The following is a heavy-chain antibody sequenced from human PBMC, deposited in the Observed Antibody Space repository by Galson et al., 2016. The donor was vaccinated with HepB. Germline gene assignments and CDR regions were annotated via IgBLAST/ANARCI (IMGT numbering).Heavy chain of an antibody. CDR2: IYYSGSS. D-gene: IGHD3-22*01. V-gene: IGHV4-39*01. Sequence: ETLSLTCTASGGSISGPGYYWGWIRQTPGKGLEWIANIYYSGSSYYNPSFKSRVTISVDTSKKQFSLRVTSVTAADTALYFCARMGYYFDSRYFNLWGRGTLVTVSS. CDR1: GGSISGPGYY. CDR3: ARMGYYFDSRYFNL. J-gene: IGHJ2*01.